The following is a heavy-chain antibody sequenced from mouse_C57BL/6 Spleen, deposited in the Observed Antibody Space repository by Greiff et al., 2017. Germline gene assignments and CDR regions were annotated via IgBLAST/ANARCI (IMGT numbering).Heavy chain of an antibody. CDR2: IDPSDSYT. CDR1: GYTFTSYW. D-gene: IGHD4-1*02. J-gene: IGHJ2*01. CDR3: ARSHNWADY. Sequence: QVHVKQPGAELVKPGASVKLSCKASGYTFTSYWMQWVKQRPGQGLEWIGEIDPSDSYTNYNQKFKGKATLTVDTSSSTAYMQLSSLTSEDSAVYYCARSHNWADYWGQGTTLTVSS. V-gene: IGHV1-50*01.